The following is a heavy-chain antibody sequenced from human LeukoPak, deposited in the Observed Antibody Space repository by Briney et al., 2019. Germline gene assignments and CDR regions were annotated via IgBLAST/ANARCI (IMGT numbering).Heavy chain of an antibody. CDR2: MNPGSGNT. CDR3: TRGGIIILGVATVVDY. Sequence: ALVKVSCKASGYTFTSYDINWVRQTTGQGLEWMGWMNPGSGNTGYAQKFQGRVTMTRNTSISTVYMEVSGLRSEDTAVYYCTRGGIIILGVATVVDYWGQGTLVTVSS. CDR1: GYTFTSYD. J-gene: IGHJ4*02. D-gene: IGHD3/OR15-3a*01. V-gene: IGHV1-8*01.